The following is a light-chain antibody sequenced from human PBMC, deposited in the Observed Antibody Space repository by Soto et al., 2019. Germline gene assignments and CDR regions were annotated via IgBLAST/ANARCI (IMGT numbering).Light chain of an antibody. V-gene: IGKV3-20*01. Sequence: ENVLTQSPGILSLSPGERATLSCRASQTLITDYLAWYQQRPGQAPRLLIYGTSTRATGIPDRFSGSGSGTDFTLTITSLEPEDFAVYYCQQYDTSPNTFGQGTKLEIK. CDR2: GTS. J-gene: IGKJ2*01. CDR1: QTLITDY. CDR3: QQYDTSPNT.